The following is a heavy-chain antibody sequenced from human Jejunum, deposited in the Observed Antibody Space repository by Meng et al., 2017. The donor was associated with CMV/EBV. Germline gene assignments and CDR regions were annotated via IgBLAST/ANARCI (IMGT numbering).Heavy chain of an antibody. CDR3: AQYCSSTSCSLRAFDY. Sequence: FTVGSYAMSWVRQAPGKGLEWVSLIYSPDNPYYADSVKGRFTISRDNSKNTLYLQMNSLRAEDTAVYYCAQYCSSTSCSLRAFDYWGQGTLVTVSS. CDR1: FTVGSYA. D-gene: IGHD2/OR15-2a*01. J-gene: IGHJ4*02. CDR2: IYSPDNP. V-gene: IGHV3-23*03.